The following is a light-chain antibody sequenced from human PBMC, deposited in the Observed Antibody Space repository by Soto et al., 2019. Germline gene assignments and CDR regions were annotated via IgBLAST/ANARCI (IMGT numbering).Light chain of an antibody. CDR1: QSIDSD. CDR2: GAS. V-gene: IGKV3-15*01. Sequence: EIMMTQSPANVSAFPGEIATLSCRASQSIDSDLAGYQQKPGHVPRLLIYGASTRATGVPARFSGSGSGTEFTLPVISLQSDDFAVYYCQQYSHWRTFGPGTKVEIK. CDR3: QQYSHWRT. J-gene: IGKJ1*01.